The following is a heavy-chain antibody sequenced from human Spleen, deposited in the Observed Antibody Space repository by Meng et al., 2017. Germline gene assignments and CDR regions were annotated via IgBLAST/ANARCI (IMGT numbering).Heavy chain of an antibody. D-gene: IGHD1-26*01. CDR3: ATGSEWELDY. V-gene: IGHV3-64*01. Sequence: GGSLRLSCEASGFTFSSYHMHWVRQAPGKGLEYVSAIRSNGASTSYANSVKGRFTISRDNSKNTLYLQMGSLGVEDMAMYYCATGSEWELDYWGQGTLVTVSS. CDR1: GFTFSSYH. J-gene: IGHJ4*02. CDR2: IRSNGAST.